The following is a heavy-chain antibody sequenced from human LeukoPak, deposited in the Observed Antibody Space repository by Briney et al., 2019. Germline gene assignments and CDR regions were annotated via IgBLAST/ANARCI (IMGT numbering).Heavy chain of an antibody. V-gene: IGHV3-30*02. CDR1: GFPFSTYG. Sequence: PGGSLRLSCAASGFPFSTYGVHWVRQAPGKGLEWVAFIRYDGSDTYYTDSVKGRFTISRDNSKNTLYLQMNSLRAEDTAVYYCASRTLPDMGMSGTGPPVSDYWGQGTLVTVSS. CDR3: ASRTLPDMGMSGTGPPVSDY. CDR2: IRYDGSDT. J-gene: IGHJ4*02. D-gene: IGHD6-13*01.